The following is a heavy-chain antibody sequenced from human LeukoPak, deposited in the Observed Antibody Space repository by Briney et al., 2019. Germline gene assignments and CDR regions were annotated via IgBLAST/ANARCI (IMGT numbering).Heavy chain of an antibody. CDR3: AKVPRPRDIVVVPAAIPVVY. CDR2: ISGSGGST. D-gene: IGHD2-2*02. J-gene: IGHJ4*02. Sequence: PGGFLRLSCAASGFTVSSNYMSWVRQAPGKGLEWVSAISGSGGSTYYADSVKGRFTISRDNSKNTLYLQMNSLRAEDTAVYYCAKVPRPRDIVVVPAAIPVVYWGQGTLVTVSP. CDR1: GFTVSSNY. V-gene: IGHV3-23*01.